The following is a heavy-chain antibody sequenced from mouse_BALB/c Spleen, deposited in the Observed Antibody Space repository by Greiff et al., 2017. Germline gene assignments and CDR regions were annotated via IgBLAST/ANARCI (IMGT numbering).Heavy chain of an antibody. D-gene: IGHD2-10*02. CDR3: ARKKGYGNAWFAY. Sequence: QVQLQQPGAELVKPGASVKLSCKASGYTFTSYWMHWVKQRPGQGLEWIGEIDPSDSYTNYNQKFKGKATLTVDKSSSTAYMQLSSLTSEDSAVYYCARKKGYGNAWFAYWGQGTLVTVSA. V-gene: IGHV1-69*02. CDR2: IDPSDSYT. J-gene: IGHJ3*01. CDR1: GYTFTSYW.